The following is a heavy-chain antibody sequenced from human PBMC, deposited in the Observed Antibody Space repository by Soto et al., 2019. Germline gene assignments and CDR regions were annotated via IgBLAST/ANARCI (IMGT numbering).Heavy chain of an antibody. D-gene: IGHD3-9*01. CDR2: IYYSGST. V-gene: IGHV4-59*08. CDR1: GGSISSYY. Sequence: QVQLQESGPGLVKHSETLSLTCTVSGGSISSYYWSWIRQPPGKGLEWIGYIYYSGSTNYNPSLKSRVTISVDTSKNQCSLKLSSVTAADTAVYYCARLRYFDWLGPNNAFDIWGQGTMVTVSS. CDR3: ARLRYFDWLGPNNAFDI. J-gene: IGHJ3*02.